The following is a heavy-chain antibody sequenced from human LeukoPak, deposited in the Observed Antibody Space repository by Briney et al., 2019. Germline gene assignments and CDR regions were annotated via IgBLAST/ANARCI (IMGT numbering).Heavy chain of an antibody. CDR1: GFTFYDYG. CDR3: ARDPINYYDSSGSIFDY. Sequence: PGGSLRLSCAASGFTFYDYGMSWVRQAPGKGLEWVSGINWNGGSTGYADSVKGRFTISRDNAKNSLYLQMNSLRAEDTALYYCARDPINYYDSSGSIFDYWGQGTLVTVSS. V-gene: IGHV3-20*04. J-gene: IGHJ4*02. CDR2: INWNGGST. D-gene: IGHD3-22*01.